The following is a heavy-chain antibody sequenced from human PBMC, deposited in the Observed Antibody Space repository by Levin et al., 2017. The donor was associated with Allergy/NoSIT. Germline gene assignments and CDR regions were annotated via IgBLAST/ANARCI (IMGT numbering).Heavy chain of an antibody. CDR1: GYTFTSYD. D-gene: IGHD4-23*01. CDR2: MNPNSGNT. V-gene: IGHV1-8*01. CDR3: ARGKYGGKRSVGWFDP. Sequence: ASVKVSCKASGYTFTSYDINWVRQATGQGLEWMGWMNPNSGNTGYAQKFQGRVTMTRNTSISTAYMELSSLRSEDTAVYYCARGKYGGKRSVGWFDPWGQGTLVTVSS. J-gene: IGHJ5*02.